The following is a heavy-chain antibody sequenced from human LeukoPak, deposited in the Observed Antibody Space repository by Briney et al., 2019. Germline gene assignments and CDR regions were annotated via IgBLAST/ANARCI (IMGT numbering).Heavy chain of an antibody. CDR2: IALDAYRE. V-gene: IGHV3-30-3*01. CDR1: GFTFSSYA. J-gene: IGHJ4*02. CDR3: ARDFSGASRIDY. D-gene: IGHD4/OR15-4a*01. Sequence: PGGSLRLSCAASGFTFSSYAMHWVRQAPGKGLEWVAVIALDAYREYHADSVKGRFTISGDNSKNTLYLQMNSLRAEDTAVYYCARDFSGASRIDYWGQGTLVTVSS.